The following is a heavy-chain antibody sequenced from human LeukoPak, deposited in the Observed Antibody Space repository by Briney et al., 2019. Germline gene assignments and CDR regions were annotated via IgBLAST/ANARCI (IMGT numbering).Heavy chain of an antibody. J-gene: IGHJ6*03. CDR2: ISGSGGST. CDR1: GFTLSSYA. CDR3: AKDPGSSPPRGMDV. V-gene: IGHV3-23*01. D-gene: IGHD2-2*01. Sequence: GGSLRLSCAASGFTLSSYAMSWVRQAPGKGLEWVSAISGSGGSTYYADSVKGRFTISRDNSKNTLYLQMNSLRAEDTAVYYCAKDPGSSPPRGMDVWGKGTTVTVSS.